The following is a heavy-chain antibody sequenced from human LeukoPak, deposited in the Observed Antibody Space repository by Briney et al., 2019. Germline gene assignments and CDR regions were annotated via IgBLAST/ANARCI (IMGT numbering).Heavy chain of an antibody. CDR3: ARDYYDILTGYSAFDY. D-gene: IGHD3-9*01. Sequence: PGGSLRLSCAASGFTFSSCAMHWVRQAPGKGLEWVAVISYDGSNKYYADSVRGRFTISRDNSKNTLYLRMNSLRAEDTAVYYCARDYYDILTGYSAFDYWGQGTLVTVSS. J-gene: IGHJ4*02. V-gene: IGHV3-30*04. CDR1: GFTFSSCA. CDR2: ISYDGSNK.